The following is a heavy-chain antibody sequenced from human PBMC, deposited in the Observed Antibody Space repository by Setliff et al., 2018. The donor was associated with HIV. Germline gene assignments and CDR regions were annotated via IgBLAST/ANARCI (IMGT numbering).Heavy chain of an antibody. V-gene: IGHV3-15*01. J-gene: IGHJ4*02. D-gene: IGHD3-22*01. CDR3: TTDVAEKIHYYSDSSGYFYIDY. CDR2: TRSNSDGWTT. Sequence: GGSLRLSCIASGFTFGGYGLSGFRKAPGEGLEWVGFTRSNSDGWTTDYAAPVRGRFTISRDDSKNTLYLQMNTLKTEDTAVYFCTTDVAEKIHYYSDSSGYFYIDYWGQGTLVTVSS. CDR1: GFTFGGYG.